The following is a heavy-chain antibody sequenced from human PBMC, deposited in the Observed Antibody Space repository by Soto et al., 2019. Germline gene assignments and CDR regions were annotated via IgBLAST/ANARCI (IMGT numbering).Heavy chain of an antibody. V-gene: IGHV4-4*02. CDR1: SDSINSSNW. Sequence: QVQLQESGPGLVKPSGTMSLTCAVSSDSINSSNWWSWVRQSPGKGLEWIGEVSHSGSTNYIPSLKSRVTISVDKSRNQFSLRLNSVTAADTAVYYCARNRYGGYDFDYWGQGTLVTVSS. CDR3: ARNRYGGYDFDY. CDR2: VSHSGST. J-gene: IGHJ4*02. D-gene: IGHD5-12*01.